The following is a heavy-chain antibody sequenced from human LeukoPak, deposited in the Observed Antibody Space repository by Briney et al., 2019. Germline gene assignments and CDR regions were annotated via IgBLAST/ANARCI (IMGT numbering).Heavy chain of an antibody. Sequence: GGSLRLSCAASGFTFSIHGMNWVRQAPGKGLEWVSYISSTSSTIYYADSVKGRFTISRDNSKNTLYLQMNSLRAEDTAVYYCARITMSRFDPWGQGTLVTVS. CDR2: ISSTSSTI. V-gene: IGHV3-48*01. CDR1: GFTFSIHG. D-gene: IGHD3-10*02. J-gene: IGHJ5*02. CDR3: ARITMSRFDP.